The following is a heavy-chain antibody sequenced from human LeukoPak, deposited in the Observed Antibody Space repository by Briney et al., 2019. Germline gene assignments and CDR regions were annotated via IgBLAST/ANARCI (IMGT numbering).Heavy chain of an antibody. Sequence: ASVKVSCKASGYTFTSYGISWVRQAPGQGLEWMGWISAYNGNTNYAQKLQGRVTMTTDTSTSTAYMELRSLRSDDTAVYYCARGEGYYYDSSGYYYTGLGHDYWGQGTLVTVSS. CDR2: ISAYNGNT. D-gene: IGHD3-22*01. V-gene: IGHV1-18*01. CDR1: GYTFTSYG. J-gene: IGHJ4*02. CDR3: ARGEGYYYDSSGYYYTGLGHDY.